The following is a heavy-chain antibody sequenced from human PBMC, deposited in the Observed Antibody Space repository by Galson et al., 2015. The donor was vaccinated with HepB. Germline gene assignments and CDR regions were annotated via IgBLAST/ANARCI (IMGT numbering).Heavy chain of an antibody. CDR2: ISWNSGSI. J-gene: IGHJ1*01. Sequence: SLRLSCAASGFTFDDYAMHWVRQAPGKGLEWVSGISWNSGSIGYADSVMGRFTISRDNAKNSLYLQMNSLRAEDTALYYCAKDWSGSTSPAYFQHWGQGTLVTVSS. CDR1: GFTFDDYA. D-gene: IGHD2-2*01. V-gene: IGHV3-9*01. CDR3: AKDWSGSTSPAYFQH.